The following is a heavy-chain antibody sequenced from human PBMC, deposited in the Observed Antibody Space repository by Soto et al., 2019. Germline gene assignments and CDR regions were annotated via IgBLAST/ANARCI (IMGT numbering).Heavy chain of an antibody. CDR2: ISSSSSYI. Sequence: GGSLRRSCAASGFTCSSYSMHWVRQAPGKGLEWVSSISSSSSYIYYADSVKGRFTISRDNAKNSLYLQMNSLRAEDTAVYYCARDMPASGCPDYWGQGTLVTVSS. D-gene: IGHD6-19*01. CDR1: GFTCSSYS. CDR3: ARDMPASGCPDY. J-gene: IGHJ4*02. V-gene: IGHV3-21*01.